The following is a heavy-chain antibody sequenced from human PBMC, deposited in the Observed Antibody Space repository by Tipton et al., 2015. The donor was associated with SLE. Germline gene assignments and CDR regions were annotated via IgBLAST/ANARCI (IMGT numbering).Heavy chain of an antibody. V-gene: IGHV3-33*01. Sequence: SLRLSCAASGFTFSTHGMHWVRQAPGKGLEWVAVIWFDGNSESYADSVKGRFTISRDNSRSTVYLQMNSLRAEDTSVYYCARSRGIVVVVGGAFDYWGQGTLVTVSS. D-gene: IGHD2-15*01. CDR2: IWFDGNSE. J-gene: IGHJ4*02. CDR3: ARSRGIVVVVGGAFDY. CDR1: GFTFSTHG.